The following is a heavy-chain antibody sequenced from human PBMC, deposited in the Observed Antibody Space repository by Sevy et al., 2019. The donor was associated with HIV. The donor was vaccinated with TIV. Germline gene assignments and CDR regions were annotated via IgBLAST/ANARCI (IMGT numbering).Heavy chain of an antibody. Sequence: SETLSLTCTVSGGSISSYYWSWIRQPPGKGLEWIGYIHYSGSKNYNPSLKTRVTISVDASKNQFALKLSSVTAADTAVYYCARDEGLGGLSPHGFDSWGQGTQVTVSS. J-gene: IGHJ5*01. D-gene: IGHD3-16*02. V-gene: IGHV4-59*13. CDR3: ARDEGLGGLSPHGFDS. CDR2: IHYSGSK. CDR1: GGSISSYY.